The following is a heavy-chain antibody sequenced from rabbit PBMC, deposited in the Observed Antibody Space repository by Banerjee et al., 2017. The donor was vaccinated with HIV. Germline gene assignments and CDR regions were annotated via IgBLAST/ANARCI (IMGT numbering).Heavy chain of an antibody. Sequence: QSLEESGGDLVKPGASLTLTCTASGVSFSNNQYMCWVRQAPGKGLEWIACIEGGSSAFSYFARWAKGRFTISKTSSTTVTLQMTSLTAADTATYLCARGYTGDVNAIVLWGPGTLVTVS. CDR3: ARGYTGDVNAIVL. J-gene: IGHJ6*01. CDR1: GVSFSNNQY. CDR2: IEGGSSAFS. V-gene: IGHV1S40*01. D-gene: IGHD6-1*01.